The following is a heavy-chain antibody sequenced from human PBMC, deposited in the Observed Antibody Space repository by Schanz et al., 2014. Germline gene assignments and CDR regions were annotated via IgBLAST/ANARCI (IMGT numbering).Heavy chain of an antibody. V-gene: IGHV4-34*01. D-gene: IGHD2-8*02. Sequence: QVQLRQWGAGLLRPSETLSLTCAVYGGSFSGYYWTWIRQPPGKRLEWIGEISHSGDTNFNPSLKSRVTISVDTSKSQFSLRMNSLTAADTAVYYCARDSVRGATGGYGMDVWGQGTTVTVSS. J-gene: IGHJ6*02. CDR3: ARDSVRGATGGYGMDV. CDR1: GGSFSGYY. CDR2: ISHSGDT.